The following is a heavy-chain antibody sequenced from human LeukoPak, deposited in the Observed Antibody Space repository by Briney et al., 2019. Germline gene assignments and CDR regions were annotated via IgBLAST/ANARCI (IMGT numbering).Heavy chain of an antibody. CDR3: ARLVVISTTSEYFQE. Sequence: GASVKVSCKASGYTFTGYYMHWVRQAPGQGLEWMGWINPNSGGTNYAQRFQGRVTMTRDTSSTTAYMELSRLRSDDTAVYYCARLVVISTTSEYFQEWGQGTLVIVSS. V-gene: IGHV1-2*02. CDR1: GYTFTGYY. D-gene: IGHD3-22*01. J-gene: IGHJ1*01. CDR2: INPNSGGT.